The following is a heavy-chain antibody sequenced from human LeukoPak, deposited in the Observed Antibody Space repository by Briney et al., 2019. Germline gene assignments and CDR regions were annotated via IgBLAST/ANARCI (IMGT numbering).Heavy chain of an antibody. V-gene: IGHV3-33*01. CDR1: GFTFSSYG. J-gene: IGHJ6*02. CDR2: IWFDGSNK. Sequence: GGPLRLSCAASGFTFSSYGMHWVRQAPGKGLEWVAVIWFDGSNKYYGDSVKGRFTISRDNSKDTLYLQMDSLRAEDTAVYYCARGTYYGMDVWGQGTTVTVSS. CDR3: ARGTYYGMDV.